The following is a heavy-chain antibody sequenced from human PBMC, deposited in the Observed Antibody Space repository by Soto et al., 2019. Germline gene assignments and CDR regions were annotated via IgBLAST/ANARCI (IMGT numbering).Heavy chain of an antibody. CDR1: GFTFSSYW. D-gene: IGHD3-3*01. CDR3: ARRSGVPSYGMDV. V-gene: IGHV3-74*01. CDR2: INSDGSST. Sequence: GGSLRLSCAASGFTFSSYWMHWVRQAPGKGLVWVSRINSDGSSTSYADSVKGRFTISRDNAKNTLYLQMNSLKAEDTAVYYCARRSGVPSYGMDVWGQGTTVTVSS. J-gene: IGHJ6*02.